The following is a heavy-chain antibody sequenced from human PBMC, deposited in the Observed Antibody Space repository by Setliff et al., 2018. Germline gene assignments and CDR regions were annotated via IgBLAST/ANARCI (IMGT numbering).Heavy chain of an antibody. D-gene: IGHD6-25*01. CDR1: GFTFSTYS. CDR2: ISPRSIYI. CDR3: ARSPANGGHDAFDI. Sequence: GGSLRLSCAASGFTFSTYSMHWVRQAPGKGLEWVSSISPRSIYIYYADSVEGRFTISRDNARNSLYLQMNSLRAEDTAVYYCARSPANGGHDAFDIWGRGAMVTVSS. V-gene: IGHV3-21*01. J-gene: IGHJ3*02.